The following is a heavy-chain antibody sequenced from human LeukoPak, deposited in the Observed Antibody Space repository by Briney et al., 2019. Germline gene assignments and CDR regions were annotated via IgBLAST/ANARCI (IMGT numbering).Heavy chain of an antibody. CDR3: ARPYYYDSRIDP. V-gene: IGHV4-30-4*01. D-gene: IGHD3-22*01. Sequence: PSQTLSLTGTVSGGSISSGGYYWSWIRQPPGKGLECIGYMDYSGSTYYNPALKSRATISVDTSKNQFSLKLSSVTAADTDVYYCARPYYYDSRIDPWGQGTLVTVSS. CDR2: MDYSGST. J-gene: IGHJ5*02. CDR1: GGSISSGGYY.